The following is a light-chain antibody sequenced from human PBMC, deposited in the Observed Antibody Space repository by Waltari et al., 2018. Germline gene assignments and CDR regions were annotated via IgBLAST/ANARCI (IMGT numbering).Light chain of an antibody. V-gene: IGLV2-8*01. CDR3: SSYGGSDNLV. CDR2: DVN. Sequence: QSALTQPPSASGSPGQSVTIPCTGSSSDVGGYNYVSWYQQYPGKAPKLMIYDVNKRPSGVPDRFSGSKSGNTASLTVSGLQTDDEADYYCSSYGGSDNLVFGGGTKLTVL. J-gene: IGLJ2*01. CDR1: SSDVGGYNY.